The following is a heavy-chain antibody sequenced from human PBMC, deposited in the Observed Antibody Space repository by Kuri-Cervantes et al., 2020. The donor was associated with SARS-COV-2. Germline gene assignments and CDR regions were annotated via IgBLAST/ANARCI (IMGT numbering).Heavy chain of an antibody. CDR3: ARTGLPGWYYYYGMDV. V-gene: IGHV3-11*01. J-gene: IGHJ6*02. CDR1: GFTFSDYY. CDR2: ISSSGSTI. D-gene: IGHD2-15*01. Sequence: GESLKISCAASGFTFSDYYMSWIRQAPGKGLEWVSYISSSGSTIYYADSVKGRFTISRDNAKNSLYLQMNGLRAEDTAVYYCARTGLPGWYYYYGMDVWGQGTTVTVSS.